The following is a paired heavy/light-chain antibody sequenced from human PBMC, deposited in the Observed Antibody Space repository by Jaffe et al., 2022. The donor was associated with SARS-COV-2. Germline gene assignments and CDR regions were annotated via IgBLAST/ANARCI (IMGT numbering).Light chain of an antibody. J-gene: IGKJ4*01. V-gene: IGKV3D-15*01. Sequence: EIVMTQSPATLSVSPGERATLSCRASQSVSSNLAWYQHRPGQAPRLLIYGPSTRATGIPARFSGSGSGTEFTLTISSLQSEDFAVYYCQQYNNWPLSFGGGTKVEIK. CDR1: QSVSSN. CDR3: QQYNNWPLS. CDR2: GPS.
Heavy chain of an antibody. CDR2: ISTSGGST. J-gene: IGHJ4*02. D-gene: IGHD6-19*01. CDR1: GFTFSNYA. CDR3: AKGYDSGWYYFDY. Sequence: EVQLVESGGDLVQPGGSLRLSCGASGFTFSNYAMSWVRQAPGKGLEWVSAISTSGGSTNYADSVKGRFTISRDNSKNTLNLQMNSLRAEDTALYYCAKGYDSGWYYFDYWGQGSLVTVSS. V-gene: IGHV3-23*04.